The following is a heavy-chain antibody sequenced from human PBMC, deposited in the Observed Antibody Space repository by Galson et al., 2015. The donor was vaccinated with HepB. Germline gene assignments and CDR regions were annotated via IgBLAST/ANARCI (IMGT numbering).Heavy chain of an antibody. CDR2: INSDGSST. Sequence: SLRLSCAASGFTFSSYWMHWVRQAPGKGLVWVSRINSDGSSTSYADPVKGRFTISRDNAKNTLYLQMNSLRAEDTAVYYCARDPNVLLWFGELSHAFDIWGQGTMVTVSS. CDR1: GFTFSSYW. CDR3: ARDPNVLLWFGELSHAFDI. V-gene: IGHV3-74*01. D-gene: IGHD3-10*01. J-gene: IGHJ3*02.